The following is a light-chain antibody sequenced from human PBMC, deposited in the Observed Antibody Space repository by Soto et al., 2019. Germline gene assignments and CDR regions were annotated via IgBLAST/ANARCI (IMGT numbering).Light chain of an antibody. J-gene: IGKJ1*01. CDR3: QQYYSNPRT. V-gene: IGKV4-1*01. CDR1: QSVLYSSNNKNY. Sequence: VMTQISVAPVASLEERATINWKSSQSVLYSSNNKNYLAWYQQKQGQTPKLLIYWASTRESGVPDRFSGSGSGTDFTLTISRLQAEDVEVYYCQQYYSNPRTFGQGTKVDIK. CDR2: WAS.